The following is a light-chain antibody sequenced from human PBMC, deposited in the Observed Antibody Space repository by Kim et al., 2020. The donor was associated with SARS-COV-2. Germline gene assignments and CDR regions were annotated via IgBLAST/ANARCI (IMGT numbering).Light chain of an antibody. J-gene: IGLJ1*01. V-gene: IGLV1-47*01. CDR1: SSNLGRNY. CDR3: AAWDDSLSAYV. Sequence: GQRVTISCSGGSSNLGRNYVYWYQHVPGAAPKLLIYRGSHRPSGVPDRFAGSKSDNSASLVISGLRSEDEADYYCAAWDDSLSAYVFGTGTKVTVL. CDR2: RGS.